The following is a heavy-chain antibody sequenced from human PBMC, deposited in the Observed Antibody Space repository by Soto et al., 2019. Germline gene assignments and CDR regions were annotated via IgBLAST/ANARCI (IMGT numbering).Heavy chain of an antibody. CDR2: INAGNGNT. J-gene: IGHJ4*02. V-gene: IGHV1-3*01. D-gene: IGHD3-22*01. CDR1: GYTFTSYA. CDR3: ARSRIVVVDFDY. Sequence: ASVKVSCKASGYTFTSYAMHWVRQAPGQRLEWMGWINAGNGNTKYSQKFQGRVTITRDTSASTAYMELSSLRSEDTAVYYCARSRIVVVDFDYWGQGTLVTVSS.